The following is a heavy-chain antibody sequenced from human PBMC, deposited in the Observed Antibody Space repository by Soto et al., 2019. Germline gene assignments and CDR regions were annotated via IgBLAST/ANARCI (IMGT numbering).Heavy chain of an antibody. CDR1: GGTFSSYA. CDR2: IIPIFGTA. D-gene: IGHD6-25*01. V-gene: IGHV1-69*13. CDR3: ARDVSVIRYNWFDP. J-gene: IGHJ5*02. Sequence: SVKGSCKASGGTFSSYAISWVRQAPGQGLEWMGGIIPIFGTANYAQKFQGRVTITADESTSTAYMELSSLRSEDTAVYYCARDVSVIRYNWFDPWGQGTLVTVSS.